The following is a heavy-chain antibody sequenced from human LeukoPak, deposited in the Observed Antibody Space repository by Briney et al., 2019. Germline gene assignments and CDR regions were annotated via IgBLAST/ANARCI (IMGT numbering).Heavy chain of an antibody. D-gene: IGHD3-10*01. Sequence: GASLQISCKGSGYSFTSYWIGWVRQMPGKGLEWMGIIYPGDSDTRYSPSFQRHVTTTADNSISTAYLQYSSLNASDAAKYSCAILGYYGSGSSNWFDPWGQGTLVTVSS. J-gene: IGHJ5*02. CDR2: IYPGDSDT. CDR1: GYSFTSYW. V-gene: IGHV5-51*01. CDR3: AILGYYGSGSSNWFDP.